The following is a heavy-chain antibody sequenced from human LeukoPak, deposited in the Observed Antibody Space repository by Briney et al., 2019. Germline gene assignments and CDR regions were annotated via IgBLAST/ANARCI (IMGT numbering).Heavy chain of an antibody. J-gene: IGHJ5*02. Sequence: GGSLRLSCAASGFTFSDYYMSWIRQAPGKGLEWVAYISTTSTYTDYADSVKGRFTISRDNAKNLLFLQMNSLRPEDTAVYYCARDWYCSSSICYTDRNWFDPGGQGTLVTVSS. CDR2: ISTTSTYT. CDR3: ARDWYCSSSICYTDRNWFDP. CDR1: GFTFSDYY. V-gene: IGHV3-11*05. D-gene: IGHD2-2*02.